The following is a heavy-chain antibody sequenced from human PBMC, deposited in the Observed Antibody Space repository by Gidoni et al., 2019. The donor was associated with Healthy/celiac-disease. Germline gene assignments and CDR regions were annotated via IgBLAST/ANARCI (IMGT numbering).Heavy chain of an antibody. CDR2: ISWNSGSI. Sequence: EVQLVESGGGLVQPGRSLRLSCAASGFTFDDYAMHWVRQAPGKGLEWVSGISWNSGSIGYADSVKGRFTISRDNAKNSLYLQMNSLRAEDTALYYCAKAYGGNSGDYFDYWGQGTLVTVSS. J-gene: IGHJ4*02. V-gene: IGHV3-9*01. CDR1: GFTFDDYA. D-gene: IGHD2-21*02. CDR3: AKAYGGNSGDYFDY.